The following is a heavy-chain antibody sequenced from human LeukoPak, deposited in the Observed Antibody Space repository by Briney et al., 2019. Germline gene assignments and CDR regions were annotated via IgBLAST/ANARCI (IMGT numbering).Heavy chain of an antibody. CDR3: TRGDYYDSSGYYLLFDY. J-gene: IGHJ4*02. CDR1: GFTFGDYG. Sequence: GQSLRLSCTASGFTFGDYGMSWVRQAPGEGLEWVGFIRSKPYGGTTEYAASVKGRFTISRDDSESIAYLQMNSLKTEDTAVYYCTRGDYYDSSGYYLLFDYWGQGTLVTVSS. V-gene: IGHV3-49*04. CDR2: IRSKPYGGTT. D-gene: IGHD3-22*01.